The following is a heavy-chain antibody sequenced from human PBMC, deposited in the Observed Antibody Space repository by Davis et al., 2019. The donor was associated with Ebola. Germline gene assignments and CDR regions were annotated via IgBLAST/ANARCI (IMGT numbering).Heavy chain of an antibody. CDR1: GGSLSGSY. CDR2: INHSGST. J-gene: IGHJ4*02. CDR3: AREFTY. Sequence: SETLSLTCAVYGGSLSGSYWNWIRQSPGKGLEWIGEINHSGSTNYNPSLKSRVTMSVDTSKNQFSLKLSSVTAADTAVYYCAREFTYWGQGTLVTVSS. V-gene: IGHV4-34*01.